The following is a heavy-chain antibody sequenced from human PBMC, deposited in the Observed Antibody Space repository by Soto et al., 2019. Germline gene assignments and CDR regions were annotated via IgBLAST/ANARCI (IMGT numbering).Heavy chain of an antibody. V-gene: IGHV1-69*12. D-gene: IGHD2-8*01. CDR1: GGTFSNYG. CDR3: AADRVGTTNGIIYWYFDL. CDR2: IIPILDIT. J-gene: IGHJ2*01. Sequence: QVQLVQSGAEVRKPGSSVKVSCKASGGTFSNYGITWVRQAPGQGLEWMGGIIPILDITNYAQRFQGRVTVTADEATTTAYMELASLRSEDSPIYYCAADRVGTTNGIIYWYFDLWGRGTLVTVSS.